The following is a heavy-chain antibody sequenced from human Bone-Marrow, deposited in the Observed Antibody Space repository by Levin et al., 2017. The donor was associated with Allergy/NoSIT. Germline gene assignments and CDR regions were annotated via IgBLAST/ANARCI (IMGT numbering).Heavy chain of an antibody. CDR2: INPRGDST. CDR1: GYSFTNS. CDR3: ARDPNYNDDRALAH. V-gene: IGHV1-46*03. J-gene: IGHJ4*02. D-gene: IGHD1-1*01. Sequence: ASVKVSCKASGYSFTNSLHWVRQAPGQGLEWMGEINPRGDSTSYAQKFQGRLTLTRDTSTSTVHMELSSLRSEDTAMYYCARDPNYNDDRALAHWGQGTLVTVSS.